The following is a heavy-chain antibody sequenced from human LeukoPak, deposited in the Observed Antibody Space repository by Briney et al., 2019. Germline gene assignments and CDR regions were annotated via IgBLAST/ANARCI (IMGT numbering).Heavy chain of an antibody. CDR3: ARHKGSYKYYYYYGMDV. D-gene: IGHD1-26*01. J-gene: IGHJ6*02. Sequence: GESLKISCKGSGYSFTTYWIAWVRQMPGKGLEWMGIIYPDDSDTRYSPSFQGQVTISADKSISIAYLQWGSLKASDTAMYYCARHKGSYKYYYYYGMDVWGQGTTVTVSS. CDR1: GYSFTTYW. V-gene: IGHV5-51*01. CDR2: IYPDDSDT.